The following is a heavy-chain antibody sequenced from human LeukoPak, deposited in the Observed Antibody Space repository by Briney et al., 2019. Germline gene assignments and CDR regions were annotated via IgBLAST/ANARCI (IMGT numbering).Heavy chain of an antibody. CDR2: INKDGSVT. D-gene: IGHD3-10*01. V-gene: IGHV3-74*01. J-gene: IGHJ3*02. Sequence: PGGSLRLSCAASGFTFSSSWIHWVRQAPGKGLVWVSRINKDGSVTDYAESVKGRFSISRDNAKNTLYLQMNSLRAEDTAVYYCARDLENYYGSAGKDIWGQGTMVTVSS. CDR1: GFTFSSSW. CDR3: ARDLENYYGSAGKDI.